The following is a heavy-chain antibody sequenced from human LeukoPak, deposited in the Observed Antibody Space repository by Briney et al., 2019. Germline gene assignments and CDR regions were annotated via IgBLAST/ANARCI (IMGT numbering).Heavy chain of an antibody. CDR2: ISYSGTT. CDR1: GGPITNNNYY. D-gene: IGHD2-15*01. Sequence: KPSETLSLTCTVSGGPITNNNYYWSWIRQPPGKGLEWSGYISYSGTTFYNPSLKSRVNISLDTSKNQFSLKLHSVTAADTAVYYCARVRCSGGSCYSWYYGMDVWGQGTTVTVSS. CDR3: ARVRCSGGSCYSWYYGMDV. J-gene: IGHJ6*02. V-gene: IGHV4-30-4*01.